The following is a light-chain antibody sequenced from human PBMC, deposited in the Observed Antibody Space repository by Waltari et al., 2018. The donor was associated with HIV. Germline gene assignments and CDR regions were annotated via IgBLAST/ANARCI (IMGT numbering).Light chain of an antibody. CDR2: DAS. CDR1: QSVRSY. V-gene: IGKV3-11*01. CDR3: QHRSERPT. Sequence: EIVFTQSQAPLSLSPGDRATLSCRASQSVRSYLAWFQQKPGQAPRLLIYDASYRATGIPARFSGSGSGTDFTLTISGPEPEDCAIYYCQHRSERPTFGLGTRVEIK. J-gene: IGKJ1*01.